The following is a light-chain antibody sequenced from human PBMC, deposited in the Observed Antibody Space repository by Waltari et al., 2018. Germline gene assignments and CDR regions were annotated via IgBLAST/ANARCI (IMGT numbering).Light chain of an antibody. Sequence: DIQMTQSPSTLSASVGDRVTITCRASQSISGWLAWYQQNPGKAPKLLIYKASSLESGVPSRFSGSGSGTEFTLTISSLQPDDFATYFCQQHNSYWTFGQGTKVEIK. CDR1: QSISGW. CDR3: QQHNSYWT. J-gene: IGKJ1*01. V-gene: IGKV1-5*03. CDR2: KAS.